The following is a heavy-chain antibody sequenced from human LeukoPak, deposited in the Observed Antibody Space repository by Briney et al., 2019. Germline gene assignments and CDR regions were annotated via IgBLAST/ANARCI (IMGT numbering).Heavy chain of an antibody. CDR2: ISGSGGST. D-gene: IGHD3-22*01. Sequence: GGSLRLSCAASGFTFTSYAMTWVRQAPGKGLEWFSAISGSGGSTYYADSVKGRFTISRDNYKNTLYLQMNSLRAEDTAVYYCARDSGIYDSSGYYGLSYYGMDVWGQGTTVTVSS. J-gene: IGHJ6*02. V-gene: IGHV3-23*01. CDR1: GFTFTSYA. CDR3: ARDSGIYDSSGYYGLSYYGMDV.